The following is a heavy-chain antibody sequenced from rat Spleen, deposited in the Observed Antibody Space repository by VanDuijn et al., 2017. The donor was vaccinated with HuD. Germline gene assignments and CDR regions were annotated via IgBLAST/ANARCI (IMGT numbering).Heavy chain of an antibody. D-gene: IGHD1-10*01. CDR3: ATDNYWFVF. Sequence: EVQLVESGGGFVQPGGSMKLSCAPSGFTFSNFDMAWVRQTPTKGLEWVASINFDGSGTYYRDSVKGRFTFSRDNAKNTLYLQMDSLRSEDTATYYCATDNYWFVFWGHGTLVTVSS. CDR2: INFDGSGT. J-gene: IGHJ3*01. CDR1: GFTFSNFD. V-gene: IGHV5-20*01.